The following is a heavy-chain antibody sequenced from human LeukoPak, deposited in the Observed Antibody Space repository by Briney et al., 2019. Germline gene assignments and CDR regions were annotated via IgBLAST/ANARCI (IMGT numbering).Heavy chain of an antibody. CDR2: IYHSGST. CDR3: ARFRVAGRYYFDY. Sequence: SETLSLTCSVSGYSMSSDYYWGWIRQPPGKGLEWIGSIYHSGSTYYNPSLKSRVTISVDTSKNQFSLKLSSVTAADTAVYYCARFRVAGRYYFDYWGRGTLVTVSS. J-gene: IGHJ4*02. D-gene: IGHD6-19*01. V-gene: IGHV4-38-2*02. CDR1: GYSMSSDYY.